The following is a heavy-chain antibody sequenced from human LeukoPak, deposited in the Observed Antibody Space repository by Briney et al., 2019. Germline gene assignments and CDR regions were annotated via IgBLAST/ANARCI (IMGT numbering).Heavy chain of an antibody. CDR2: IKQDGSEK. CDR3: AKSSSTYYDMDY. V-gene: IGHV3-7*03. CDR1: GFTFSSYW. J-gene: IGHJ4*02. Sequence: GSLRLSCAASGFTFSSYWMSWVRQAPGKGLEWVANIKQDGSEKYYVDSVKGRFTISRDNAKNSLYLQMNSLRAEDTALYYCAKSSSTYYDMDYWGQGTLVTVSS. D-gene: IGHD3-22*01.